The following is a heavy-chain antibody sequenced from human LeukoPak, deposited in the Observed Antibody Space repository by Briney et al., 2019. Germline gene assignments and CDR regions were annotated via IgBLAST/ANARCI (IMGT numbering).Heavy chain of an antibody. CDR1: GLNFRAYW. CDR2: LNQDADRE. D-gene: IGHD1-14*01. CDR3: ARATTASARDH. V-gene: IGHV3-7*01. J-gene: IGHJ4*02. Sequence: GGSLRLSCAASGLNFRAYWMSWARQAPGKGLEWVASLNQDADREYYVDSVKGRFTISRDNAKNSLYLQMDSLRVEDTAVYYCARATTASARDHWGQGTLVTVSS.